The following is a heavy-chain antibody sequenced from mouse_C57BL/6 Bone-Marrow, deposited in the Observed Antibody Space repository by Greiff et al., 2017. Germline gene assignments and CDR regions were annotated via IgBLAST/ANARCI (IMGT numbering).Heavy chain of an antibody. D-gene: IGHD1-1*01. Sequence: QVQLQQSGAELARPGASVKLSCKASGYTFTSYGISWVKQRTGQGLEWIGEIYPRSGSTYYNEKFKGKATLTADKSSSTAYMGLLSLTSEDSAVYFSARGGITTVVAVDYWGQGTTLTVSS. V-gene: IGHV1-81*01. CDR1: GYTFTSYG. CDR3: ARGGITTVVAVDY. CDR2: IYPRSGST. J-gene: IGHJ2*01.